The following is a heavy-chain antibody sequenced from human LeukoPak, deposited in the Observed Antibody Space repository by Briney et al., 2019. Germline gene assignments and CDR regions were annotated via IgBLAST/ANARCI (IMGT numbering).Heavy chain of an antibody. CDR3: ARALAVCSGGSCYSSYFDY. J-gene: IGHJ4*02. CDR1: GGSISSSSYY. V-gene: IGHV4-39*01. Sequence: SETLSLTCTVSGGSISSSSYYWGWVRQPPGKGLEWSGNIYYSGNTYYKPSLKSRVTISVDTSKNQFSLKLSSVTAADTAVYYCARALAVCSGGSCYSSYFDYWGQGTLVTVSS. CDR2: IYYSGNT. D-gene: IGHD2-15*01.